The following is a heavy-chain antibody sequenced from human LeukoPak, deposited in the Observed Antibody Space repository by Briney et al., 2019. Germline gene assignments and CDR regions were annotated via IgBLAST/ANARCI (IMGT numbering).Heavy chain of an antibody. V-gene: IGHV1-46*01. Sequence: ASVKVSCKASGYTFTSYHMHWVRQAPGQGLEWMGIINPSGGSTSYAQKFQGRVTMARDMSTSTVYMELSSLRSEDTAVYYCARALGSVVVMGMDAFDIWGQGTMVTVSS. CDR1: GYTFTSYH. J-gene: IGHJ3*02. CDR3: ARALGSVVVMGMDAFDI. D-gene: IGHD3-22*01. CDR2: INPSGGST.